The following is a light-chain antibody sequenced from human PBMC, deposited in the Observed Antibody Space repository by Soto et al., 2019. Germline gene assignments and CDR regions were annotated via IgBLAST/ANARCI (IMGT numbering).Light chain of an antibody. CDR2: GAF. Sequence: EIVMTQSPATLSVSPGERATLSCRASQTLYNNLAWYQQKLGQAPRLLIYGAFARATDIPARFSGSGSGTEFTLTISGLQSEDFAIYYCQQYSDWPLTFGGGTKVEIK. J-gene: IGKJ4*01. CDR1: QTLYNN. CDR3: QQYSDWPLT. V-gene: IGKV3-15*01.